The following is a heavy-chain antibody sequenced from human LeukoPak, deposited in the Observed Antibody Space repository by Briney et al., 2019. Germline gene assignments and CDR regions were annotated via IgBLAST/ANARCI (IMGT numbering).Heavy chain of an antibody. Sequence: GGSLRLSCAASGFTFSSYSMNWVRQAPGKRLEWVSSIISTGTYVYYADSVKGRFTISRDNAKNSLFLQMNSLRAEDTAVYYCAREPIVLVPAAPDYWGQGTLVTVSS. CDR3: AREPIVLVPAAPDY. J-gene: IGHJ4*02. V-gene: IGHV3-21*01. D-gene: IGHD2-2*01. CDR1: GFTFSSYS. CDR2: IISTGTYV.